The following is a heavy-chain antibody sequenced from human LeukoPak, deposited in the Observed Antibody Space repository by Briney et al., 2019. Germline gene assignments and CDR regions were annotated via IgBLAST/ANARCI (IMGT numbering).Heavy chain of an antibody. J-gene: IGHJ4*02. D-gene: IGHD2-21*02. CDR2: IRNDGNNK. CDR3: ARCAYCGGDCHHYFDY. CDR1: GFTFSSYG. V-gene: IGHV3-30*02. Sequence: PGGSLRLSCAASGFTFSSYGMHWVRQAPGKGLEWVAFIRNDGNNKYYADSVKGRFTISRDSAKNTLYLQMNSLRVEDTAVYYCARCAYCGGDCHHYFDYWGQGILVTVSS.